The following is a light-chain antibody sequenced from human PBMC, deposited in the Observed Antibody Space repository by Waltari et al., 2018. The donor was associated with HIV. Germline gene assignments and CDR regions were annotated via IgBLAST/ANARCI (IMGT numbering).Light chain of an antibody. CDR2: EVS. CDR3: CSYGGDNAGYV. J-gene: IGLJ1*01. CDR1: KGDIGTYNL. Sequence: HSALTQPASVSGSPGQSVTISCNGTKGDIGTYNLVSWYQQHPGKAPKVIIFEVSNRPSGIPLRFSASKSGNVAFLTISGLRADDEADYHCCSYGGDNAGYVFGGGTKLFVL. V-gene: IGLV2-23*02.